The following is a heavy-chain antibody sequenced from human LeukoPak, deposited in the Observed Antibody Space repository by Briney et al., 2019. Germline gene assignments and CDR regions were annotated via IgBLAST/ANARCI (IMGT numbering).Heavy chain of an antibody. CDR2: IYYSGST. D-gene: IGHD1-26*01. CDR3: ARGETSGSLY. Sequence: PSGTLSLTCTVSGGSISGFSWSWVRQPPGKGLEWIGYIYYSGSTNYNPSLKSRVTISVDTSKNQFSLKLSSVTAADTAVYYCARGETSGSLYWGQGTLVTVSS. V-gene: IGHV4-59*01. CDR1: GGSISGFS. J-gene: IGHJ4*02.